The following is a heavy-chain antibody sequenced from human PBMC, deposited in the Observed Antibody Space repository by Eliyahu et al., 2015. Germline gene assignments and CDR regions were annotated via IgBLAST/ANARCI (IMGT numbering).Heavy chain of an antibody. CDR3: ATAPPAAASNGYYYYGMDV. J-gene: IGHJ6*04. CDR2: FDPEDGET. CDR1: GYTLTXLS. V-gene: IGHV1-24*01. D-gene: IGHD2-15*01. Sequence: QVQLVQSGAEVKKPGASVKVSCKVSGYTLTXLSXHXVRQAPGKGLEWMGGFDPEDGETIYAQKXQGXVTMTEDTSTDTAYMELXSLRSEDTAVYYCATAPPAAASNGYYYYGMDVWGKGTTVTVSS.